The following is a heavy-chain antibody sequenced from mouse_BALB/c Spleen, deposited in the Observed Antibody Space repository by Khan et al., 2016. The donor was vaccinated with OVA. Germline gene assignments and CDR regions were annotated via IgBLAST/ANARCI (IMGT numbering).Heavy chain of an antibody. CDR1: GYSFTTYY. Sequence: VQLKQSGPELMKPGASVKISCRASGYSFTTYYIHWMMQSHGKSLEWIGYIDPFSGVTTYNQKFKGKATLTVDKSSSTAYIHLSNLTSEDSAVYYGTRHGYDAWFTYWGQGTLVTVSA. J-gene: IGHJ3*01. D-gene: IGHD2-2*01. V-gene: IGHV1S135*01. CDR3: TRHGYDAWFTY. CDR2: IDPFSGVT.